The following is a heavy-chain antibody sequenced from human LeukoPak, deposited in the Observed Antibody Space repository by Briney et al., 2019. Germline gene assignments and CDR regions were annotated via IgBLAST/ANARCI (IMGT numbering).Heavy chain of an antibody. CDR2: TYSGGST. CDR1: GLTVSDNY. V-gene: IGHV3-53*01. CDR3: ARDRSARWLQLDY. D-gene: IGHD5-24*01. J-gene: IGHJ4*02. Sequence: GGSLRLSCAASGLTVSDNYMSWVRQAPGKGLEWVSGTYSGGSTYYADSVKGRFTVSRDNSKNTLYLQMNSLRAEDTAVYYCARDRSARWLQLDYWGQGTLVTVSS.